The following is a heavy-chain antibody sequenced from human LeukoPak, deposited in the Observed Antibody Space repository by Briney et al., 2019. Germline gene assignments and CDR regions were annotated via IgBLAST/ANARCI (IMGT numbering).Heavy chain of an antibody. CDR3: ARGPLAGSSGRSDY. CDR1: GGTFSSYA. J-gene: IGHJ4*02. CDR2: IIPIFGTA. Sequence: SVKVSCKASGGTFSSYAISWVRQAPGQGLEWMGGIIPIFGTANYAQKFQGSVTITADESTSTAYMELSSLRSEDTAVYYCARGPLAGSSGRSDYWGQGTLVTVSS. D-gene: IGHD6-19*01. V-gene: IGHV1-69*13.